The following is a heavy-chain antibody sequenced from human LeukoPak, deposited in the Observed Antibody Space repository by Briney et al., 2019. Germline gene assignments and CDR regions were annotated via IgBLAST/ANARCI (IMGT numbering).Heavy chain of an antibody. J-gene: IGHJ6*02. D-gene: IGHD3-10*01. CDR1: GASISTGGFY. CDR2: IYYTGSV. Sequence: SQTLSLTCTVSGASISTGGFYWTWIRQPPGEGLEWIGYIYYTGSVDYDAFLKSRLTISSDTSKNRFSLKLNSVTAADTAVYYCARDHSYYFGSQTSTLDVWGQGTAVTVSS. V-gene: IGHV4-31*03. CDR3: ARDHSYYFGSQTSTLDV.